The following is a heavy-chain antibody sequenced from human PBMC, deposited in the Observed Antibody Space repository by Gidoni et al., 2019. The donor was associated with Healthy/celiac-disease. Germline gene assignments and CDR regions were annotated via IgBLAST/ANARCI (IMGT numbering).Heavy chain of an antibody. Sequence: EVQLVESGGGLVKPGGSLRISCAASGFTFSSYWMSWVRQAPGKELEWVANITQDGSEKYYVDSVKGRFTISRDNAKNSLYLQMNSVRAEDTAVYYCATSRDYWGQGTLVTVSS. CDR3: ATSRDY. CDR2: ITQDGSEK. V-gene: IGHV3-7*01. J-gene: IGHJ4*02. CDR1: GFTFSSYW.